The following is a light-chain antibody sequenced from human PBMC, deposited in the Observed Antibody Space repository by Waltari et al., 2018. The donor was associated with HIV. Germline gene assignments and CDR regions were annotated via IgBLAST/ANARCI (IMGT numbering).Light chain of an antibody. CDR1: TSNVGKNY. CDR3: GTWDSSVSAGV. V-gene: IGLV1-51*01. CDR2: DNN. J-gene: IGLJ3*02. Sequence: QSVLTQPPSVSAAPGQKVTISCSGSTSNVGKNYVSWYQQFPDTAPTLIIYDNNYGPSGIPDRFAGAKSGTSATLTITGLQTGDEADYYCGTWDSSVSAGVFGGGSKLTVL.